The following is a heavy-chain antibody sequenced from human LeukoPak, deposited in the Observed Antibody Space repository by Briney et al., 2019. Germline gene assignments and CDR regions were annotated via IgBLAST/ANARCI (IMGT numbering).Heavy chain of an antibody. D-gene: IGHD3-10*01. V-gene: IGHV1-2*02. J-gene: IGHJ5*02. CDR2: ISPNSGGT. Sequence: GESLKISCKGSGYSFTSYWIGWVLQAPGQGLEWMVWISPNSGGTNYAQKFQGRVTMTRDTSISTAYMELSRLRSDDTAVYYCARDLLWGSIGYGFGEFENWFDPWGQGTLVTVSS. CDR1: GYSFTSYW. CDR3: ARDLLWGSIGYGFGEFENWFDP.